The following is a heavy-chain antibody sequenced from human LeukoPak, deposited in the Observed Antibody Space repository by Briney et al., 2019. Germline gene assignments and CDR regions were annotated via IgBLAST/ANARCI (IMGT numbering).Heavy chain of an antibody. CDR1: GYTLTGYY. D-gene: IGHD3-10*01. V-gene: IGHV1-2*02. Sequence: ASVKVSCKASGYTLTGYYMHWVRQAPGQGLEWMGWINPNSGGTNYAQKFQGRVTMTRDTSISTAYMELSRLRSGDTAVYYCARDFGSGSWPDYWGQGTLVTVSS. CDR3: ARDFGSGSWPDY. CDR2: INPNSGGT. J-gene: IGHJ4*02.